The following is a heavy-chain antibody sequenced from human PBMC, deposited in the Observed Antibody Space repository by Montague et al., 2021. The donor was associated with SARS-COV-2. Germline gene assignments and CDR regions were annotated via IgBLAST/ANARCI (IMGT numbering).Heavy chain of an antibody. CDR2: INHTGST. Sequence: SETLSLTCAVSGGSFSGYFWSWIRQPPGKGLEWIGEINHTGSTKHNPSLKSRVTISADTSKNQFSLKLTSVAAADTAVYYCARLGDGVVPSPILGVGPYYSYYYMDVWGKGTTVTVSS. CDR3: ARLGDGVVPSPILGVGPYYSYYYMDV. V-gene: IGHV4-34*01. CDR1: GGSFSGYF. J-gene: IGHJ6*03. D-gene: IGHD3-10*01.